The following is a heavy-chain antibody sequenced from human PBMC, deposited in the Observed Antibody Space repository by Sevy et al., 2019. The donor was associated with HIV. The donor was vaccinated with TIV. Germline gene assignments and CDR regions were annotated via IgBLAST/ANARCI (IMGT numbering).Heavy chain of an antibody. Sequence: GGSLRLSCAVSGFNFNIYSMSWVRQAPGKGLEWVSTLSFGCGKINYADSVKGRFIISREDSKNTLYLQMNSLRAEDTAVYFCAREGCTRPQDYWGQGTLVTVSS. V-gene: IGHV3-23*01. CDR3: AREGCTRPQDY. CDR1: GFNFNIYS. D-gene: IGHD2-8*01. CDR2: LSFGCGKI. J-gene: IGHJ4*02.